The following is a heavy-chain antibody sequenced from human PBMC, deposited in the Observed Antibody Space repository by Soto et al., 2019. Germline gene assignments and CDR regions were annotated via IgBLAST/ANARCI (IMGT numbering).Heavy chain of an antibody. CDR2: IYYSGST. Sequence: PSETLSLTCTVSGGSISSYYWSWIRQPPGKGLEWIGYIYYSGSTNYNPSLKSRVTISVDTSKNQFSLKLSSVTAADTAVYYCASQRYPGDPNFDYWGQGTLVTVSS. CDR1: GGSISSYY. J-gene: IGHJ4*02. V-gene: IGHV4-59*01. CDR3: ASQRYPGDPNFDY. D-gene: IGHD4-17*01.